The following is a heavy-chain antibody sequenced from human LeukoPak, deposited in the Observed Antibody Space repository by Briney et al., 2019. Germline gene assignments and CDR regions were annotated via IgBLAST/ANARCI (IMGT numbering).Heavy chain of an antibody. J-gene: IGHJ4*02. V-gene: IGHV3-20*04. CDR3: ARDPSLRYFDWLNQPTLDY. CDR2: INWNGGST. CDR1: GFTFDDYA. D-gene: IGHD3-9*01. Sequence: GRSLRLSCAASGFTFDDYAMHWVRQAPGKGLEWVSGINWNGGSTGYADSVKGRFTISRDNAKNSLYLQMNSLRAEDTALYYCARDPSLRYFDWLNQPTLDYWGQGTLVTVSS.